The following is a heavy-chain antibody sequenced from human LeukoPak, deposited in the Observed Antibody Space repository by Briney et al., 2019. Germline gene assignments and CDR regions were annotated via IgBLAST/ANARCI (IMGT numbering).Heavy chain of an antibody. CDR1: GGSINSGGYS. Sequence: SQTLSLTCAVSGGSINSGGYSWSWIRQPPGKGLEWIGYIYESGSTYYNPSLKSRVTMSLDRSKRQISLKLSSVTAADTAVYYCARVGTLTGYYDYWGQGTLVTVSS. D-gene: IGHD3-9*01. V-gene: IGHV4-30-2*01. CDR2: IYESGST. CDR3: ARVGTLTGYYDY. J-gene: IGHJ4*02.